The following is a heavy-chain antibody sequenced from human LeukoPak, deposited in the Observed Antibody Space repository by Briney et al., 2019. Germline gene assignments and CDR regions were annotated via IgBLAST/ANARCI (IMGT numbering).Heavy chain of an antibody. Sequence: GGSLRLSCAASGFTFSSYGMHWVRQAPGKGLEWVAVIWYDGSNKYYADSVKGRFTISRDNPKNTLYLQMNSLRAEDTAVYYCARDRDPANYYGSGSGWFDPWGQGTLVTVSS. D-gene: IGHD3-10*01. V-gene: IGHV3-33*01. CDR3: ARDRDPANYYGSGSGWFDP. CDR2: IWYDGSNK. J-gene: IGHJ5*02. CDR1: GFTFSSYG.